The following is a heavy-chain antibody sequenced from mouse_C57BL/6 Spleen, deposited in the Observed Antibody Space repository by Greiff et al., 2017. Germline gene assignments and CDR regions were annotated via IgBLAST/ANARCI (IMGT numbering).Heavy chain of an antibody. CDR3: ASYTMVTWFAY. CDR2: LDPSGSYT. Sequence: VQLQQPGAELVRPGTSVKLSCKASGYTFTSYWMHWVKQRPGQGLEWIGVLDPSGSYTNYNQKFKGTATLTVDTSSSTAYMQLSSLTSEDSAVYSGASYTMVTWFAYWGQGTLVTVSA. V-gene: IGHV1-59*01. J-gene: IGHJ3*01. CDR1: GYTFTSYW. D-gene: IGHD2-13*01.